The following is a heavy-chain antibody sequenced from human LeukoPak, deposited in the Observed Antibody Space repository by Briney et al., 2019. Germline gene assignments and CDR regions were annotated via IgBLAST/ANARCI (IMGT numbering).Heavy chain of an antibody. D-gene: IGHD6-13*01. J-gene: IGHJ4*02. CDR1: GYSFTTYW. V-gene: IGHV5-10-1*01. CDR3: ARHAKAYGSSCDY. CDR2: IDPSDSYT. Sequence: PGESLRISCKGSGYSFTTYWISWVRQMPGKGLEWMGRIDPSDSYTNCSPSFQGHVTISADKSFSTAYLQWTSLKASDTAMYYCARHAKAYGSSCDYWGQGTLVTVSS.